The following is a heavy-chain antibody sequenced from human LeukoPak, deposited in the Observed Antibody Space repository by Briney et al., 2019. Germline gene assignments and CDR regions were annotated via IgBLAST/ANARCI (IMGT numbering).Heavy chain of an antibody. D-gene: IGHD3-22*01. CDR1: GYTFTSYG. Sequence: ASVKVSCKASGYTFTSYGISWVRQAPGQGLEWMGWISAYNGNTNYAQKLQGRVTMTTDTSTSTAYMELRSLRSDDTAVYYCARGLTYYFDSSGYYVTDAFDIWGQGTMVTVSS. CDR2: ISAYNGNT. V-gene: IGHV1-18*01. J-gene: IGHJ3*02. CDR3: ARGLTYYFDSSGYYVTDAFDI.